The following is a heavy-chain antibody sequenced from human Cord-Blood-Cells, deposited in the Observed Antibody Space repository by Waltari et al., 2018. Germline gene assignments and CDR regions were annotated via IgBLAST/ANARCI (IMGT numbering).Heavy chain of an antibody. J-gene: IGHJ4*02. CDR3: ARYSSTSCFDY. V-gene: IGHV3-7*01. CDR2: KKEDGSEN. D-gene: IGHD2-2*01. CDR1: GFTFSSYW. Sequence: EVQLVESGGGLVQPGGSLRLSCAASGFTFSSYWMSWVRQAPGKGLGWVANKKEDGSENYYVDSGKGRFTIPRDNAKNSLYLQMNSLGAEDTAVYYCARYSSTSCFDYWGQGTLVTVSS.